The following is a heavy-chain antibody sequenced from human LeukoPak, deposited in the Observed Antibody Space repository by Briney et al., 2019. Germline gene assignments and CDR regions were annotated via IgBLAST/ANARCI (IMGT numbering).Heavy chain of an antibody. CDR1: GFTFSIAW. CDR2: IKSKTDGGTT. CDR3: TPTGTSGYYYYGMDV. D-gene: IGHD1-1*01. V-gene: IGHV3-15*01. J-gene: IGHJ6*02. Sequence: GGSLRLSCAASGFTFSIAWMSWVRQAPGKGLEWVGRIKSKTDGGTTDYAAPVKGRFTISRDDSKSIAYLQMNSLKTEDTAVYYCTPTGTSGYYYYGMDVWGQGTTVTVSS.